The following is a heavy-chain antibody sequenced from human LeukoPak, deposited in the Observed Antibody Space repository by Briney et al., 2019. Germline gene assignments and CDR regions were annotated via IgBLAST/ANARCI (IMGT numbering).Heavy chain of an antibody. CDR2: IYHSGST. Sequence: SSETLSLTCTVSGYSISSGYYWGWIRQPPGKGLEWIGSIYHSGSTYYNPSLKSRVTISVDTSKNQFSLKLSSVTAADTAVYYCARGGEMATITPWFDPWGQGTLVTVSS. J-gene: IGHJ5*02. CDR3: ARGGEMATITPWFDP. CDR1: GYSISSGYY. V-gene: IGHV4-38-2*02. D-gene: IGHD5-24*01.